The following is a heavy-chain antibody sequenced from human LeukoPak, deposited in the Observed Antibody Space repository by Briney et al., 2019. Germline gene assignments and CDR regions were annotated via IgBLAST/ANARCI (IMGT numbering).Heavy chain of an antibody. Sequence: SETLCLTCTVSAASISDSDYYWGWIRQAPGKALEWIGNLHYSGSAYYNPSLESRVTLDVDTSQNQVSLRLTSVTAADTAVYFCARSYCTGSTCPRRSFDPWGQGTLVTVSS. J-gene: IGHJ5*02. CDR1: AASISDSDYY. V-gene: IGHV4-39*01. D-gene: IGHD2-8*02. CDR3: ARSYCTGSTCPRRSFDP. CDR2: LHYSGSA.